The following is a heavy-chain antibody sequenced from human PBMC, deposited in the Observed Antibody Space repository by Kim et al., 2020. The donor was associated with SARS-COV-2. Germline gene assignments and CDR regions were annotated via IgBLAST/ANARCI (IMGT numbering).Heavy chain of an antibody. V-gene: IGHV4-39*01. J-gene: IGHJ6*03. CDR1: GGSISSSSYY. Sequence: SETLSLTCTVSGGSISSSSYYWGWIRQPPGKGLEWIGSIYYSGSTYYNPSLKSRVTISVDTSKNQFSLKLSSVTAADTAVYYCARTSTQQLGYYYYYYMDVWGKGTTVTVSS. CDR3: ARTSTQQLGYYYYYYMDV. D-gene: IGHD6-13*01. CDR2: IYYSGST.